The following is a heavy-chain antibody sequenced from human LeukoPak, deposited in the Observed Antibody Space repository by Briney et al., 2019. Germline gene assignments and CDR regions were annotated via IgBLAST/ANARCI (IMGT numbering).Heavy chain of an antibody. J-gene: IGHJ4*02. D-gene: IGHD4-17*01. CDR1: GASITRYY. CDR3: ARDSDGEGYYFDF. CDR2: IYKSEST. Sequence: SETLSLTCAVSGASITRYYWSWIRQPAGKGLEWIGRIYKSESTNYSPSLKSRVTMSVDTSENQFSLKMTSVTAADTAVYFCARDSDGEGYYFDFWGQGTLVTVSS. V-gene: IGHV4-4*07.